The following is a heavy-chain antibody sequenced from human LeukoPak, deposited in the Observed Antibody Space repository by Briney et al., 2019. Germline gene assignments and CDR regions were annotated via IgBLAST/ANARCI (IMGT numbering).Heavy chain of an antibody. Sequence: PGGSLRLSCAASGFTVSSNYMSWVRQAPGKGLEWVSVIYSGGSTYYAGSVKGRFTISRDNSKNTQYLQMNSLRAEDTAVYYCAAAEYSSSFDYWGQGTLVTVSS. D-gene: IGHD6-6*01. CDR3: AAAEYSSSFDY. J-gene: IGHJ4*02. CDR2: IYSGGST. CDR1: GFTVSSNY. V-gene: IGHV3-53*01.